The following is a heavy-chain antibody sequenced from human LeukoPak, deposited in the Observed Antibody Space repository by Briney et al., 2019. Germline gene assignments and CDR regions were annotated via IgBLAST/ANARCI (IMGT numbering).Heavy chain of an antibody. V-gene: IGHV3-72*01. CDR3: TRVSTTVAGSDYLDY. D-gene: IGHD6-19*01. J-gene: IGHJ4*02. CDR2: IRKKPNSYTT. Sequence: GGSLRLSCAASGFTFSDHFMDWVRQAPGKGLEWVGRIRKKPNSYTTEYATSVQGRFTISRDDSKNSLYLQMNSLKTEDTAVYYCTRVSTTVAGSDYLDYWGQGAQVTISS. CDR1: GFTFSDHF.